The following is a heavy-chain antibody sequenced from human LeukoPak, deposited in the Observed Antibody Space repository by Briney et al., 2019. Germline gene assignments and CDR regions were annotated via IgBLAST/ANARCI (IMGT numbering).Heavy chain of an antibody. CDR2: INPNSGGT. D-gene: IGHD3-9*01. CDR1: GYTFTGYY. Sequence: ASVKVSCKASGYTFTGYYMHWVRQAPGQGLEWMGWINPNSGGTNYAQKFQGRVTMTRDTSTSTAYMELSRLRSEDTAVYYCAKEPVIRYFDWIEYYFDYWGQGTLVTVSS. CDR3: AKEPVIRYFDWIEYYFDY. V-gene: IGHV1-2*02. J-gene: IGHJ4*02.